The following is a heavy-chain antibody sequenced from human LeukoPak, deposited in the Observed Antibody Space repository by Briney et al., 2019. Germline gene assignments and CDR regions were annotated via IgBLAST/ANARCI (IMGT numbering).Heavy chain of an antibody. D-gene: IGHD5-12*01. CDR3: ARPRNTGYEYYLDY. CDR2: ISNSART. CDR1: GGSISSGGYY. J-gene: IGHJ4*02. V-gene: IGHV4-31*03. Sequence: SETLSLTCTVSGGSISSGGYYWSWIRQHPGTGLEWIGYISNSARTYYNPSLKSRVSISVDTSKNQFSLELSSVTDADTAAYYCARPRNTGYEYYLDYWGQGTLVTVSS.